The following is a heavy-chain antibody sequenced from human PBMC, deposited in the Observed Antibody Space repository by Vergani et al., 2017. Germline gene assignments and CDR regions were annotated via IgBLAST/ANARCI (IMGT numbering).Heavy chain of an antibody. CDR3: ARSHSTSWFPTNWFDP. Sequence: QVQLQESGPGLVKPSETLSLTCTVSGGSISSYYWSWIRQPAGKGLEWIGYIFYTGSTNYNPSLKSRVTISVDTSKNQFSLKLSSVIAADTAVYYCARSHSTSWFPTNWFDPWGQGTRVTVSS. V-gene: IGHV4-59*01. D-gene: IGHD6-13*01. J-gene: IGHJ5*02. CDR1: GGSISSYY. CDR2: IFYTGST.